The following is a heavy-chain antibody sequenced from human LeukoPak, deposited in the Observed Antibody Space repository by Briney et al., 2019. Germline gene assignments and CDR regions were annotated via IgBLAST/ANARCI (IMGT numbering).Heavy chain of an antibody. V-gene: IGHV4-30-4*08. J-gene: IGHJ4*02. D-gene: IGHD2-2*02. CDR3: ASVCTSCYTFHDY. Sequence: PSETLSLTCTVSGGPISSGDYYWSWIRQPPGKCLEWIGYIYYSGSTYYNPSLKSRVTISVDTSKNQFSLKLSSVTAADTAVYYCASVCTSCYTFHDYWGQGTLVTVSS. CDR1: GGPISSGDYY. CDR2: IYYSGST.